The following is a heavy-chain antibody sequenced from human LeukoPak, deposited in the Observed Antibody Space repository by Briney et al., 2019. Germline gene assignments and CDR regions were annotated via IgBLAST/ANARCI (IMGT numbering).Heavy chain of an antibody. CDR1: GYTFTSYA. CDR2: INAGNGNT. CDR3: AGGTDFWSGYYKFRYFDY. Sequence: ASVKVSCKASGYTFTSYAMHWVRQAPGQRLEWMGWINAGNGNTNYAQKLQGRVTMTTDTSTSTAYMELRSLRSDDTAVYYCAGGTDFWSGYYKFRYFDYWGQGTLVTVSS. D-gene: IGHD3-3*01. J-gene: IGHJ4*02. V-gene: IGHV1-3*01.